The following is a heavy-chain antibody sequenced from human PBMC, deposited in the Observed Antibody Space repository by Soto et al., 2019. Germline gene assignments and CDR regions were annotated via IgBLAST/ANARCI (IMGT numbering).Heavy chain of an antibody. V-gene: IGHV1-69*08. D-gene: IGHD2-2*01. CDR3: SRDAPKFCSSNSCPVRDP. CDR1: GGTFSSYT. CDR2: IIPILGIA. J-gene: IGHJ5*02. Sequence: QVQLVQSGAEVKKPGSSVKVSCKASGGTFSSYTISWVRQAPGQGLEWMGRIIPILGIANYAQKFQGRVTITADKTTSRGYMELSSLRSEDTAVYFWSRDAPKFCSSNSCPVRDPWGQGTLVTVSS.